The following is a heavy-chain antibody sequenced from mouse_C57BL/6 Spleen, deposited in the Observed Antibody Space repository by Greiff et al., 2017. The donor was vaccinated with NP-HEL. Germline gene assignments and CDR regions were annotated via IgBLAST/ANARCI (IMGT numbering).Heavy chain of an antibody. J-gene: IGHJ3*01. CDR3: ARGPITTVVAPFAY. Sequence: QVQLQQSGAELVKPGASVKISCKASGYAFSSYWMNWVKQRPGKGLEWIGQIYPGDGDTNYNGKFKGKATLTADKSSSTAYMQLSSLTSEDSAVYFCARGPITTVVAPFAYWGQGTLVTVSA. CDR2: IYPGDGDT. CDR1: GYAFSSYW. D-gene: IGHD1-1*01. V-gene: IGHV1-80*01.